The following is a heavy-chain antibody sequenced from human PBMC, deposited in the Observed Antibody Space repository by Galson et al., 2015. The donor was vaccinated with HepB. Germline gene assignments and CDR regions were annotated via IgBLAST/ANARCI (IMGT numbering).Heavy chain of an antibody. V-gene: IGHV4-39*07. J-gene: IGHJ3*02. Sequence: ETLSLTCTVSGDSISSSSYYWGWIRQPPGKGLEWIGHIYYGGSTYYNSSLKSRLTMSVDTSKNQFSLKLSSVTAADTAVYYCSRDVISANGDPFDIWGQGTMVTVSS. CDR3: SRDVISANGDPFDI. CDR1: GDSISSSSYY. D-gene: IGHD3-16*02. CDR2: IYYGGST.